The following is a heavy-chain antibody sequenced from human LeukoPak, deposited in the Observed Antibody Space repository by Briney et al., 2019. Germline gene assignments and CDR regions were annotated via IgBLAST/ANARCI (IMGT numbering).Heavy chain of an antibody. J-gene: IGHJ3*02. D-gene: IGHD2-15*01. Sequence: GGSLRLSCAASGFTFSSYAMSWVRQAPGKGLEWGSAIRGSGGSTYYADSVKGRFTISRDNSKNTLYLQVNSLRAEDTAVYYCARDFLYCSGGSCYSGDTSDIWGRGTMVTVSS. CDR3: ARDFLYCSGGSCYSGDTSDI. CDR2: IRGSGGST. V-gene: IGHV3-23*01. CDR1: GFTFSSYA.